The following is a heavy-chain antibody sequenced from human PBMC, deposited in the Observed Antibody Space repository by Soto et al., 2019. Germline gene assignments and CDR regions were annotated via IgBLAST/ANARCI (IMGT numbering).Heavy chain of an antibody. CDR3: AHRGITTVRGGPYFDY. J-gene: IGHJ4*02. CDR2: IYWDDDK. CDR1: GFSLSTSGVG. V-gene: IGHV2-5*02. D-gene: IGHD3-10*01. Sequence: QITLKESGPTLVKPTQTLTLTCTFSGFSLSTSGVGVGWIRQPPGKALEWLALIYWDDDKRYSPSLKSRLTITKDTSKNQVVLTMTNMDPVDTATYYCAHRGITTVRGGPYFDYWGQGTLVTVSS.